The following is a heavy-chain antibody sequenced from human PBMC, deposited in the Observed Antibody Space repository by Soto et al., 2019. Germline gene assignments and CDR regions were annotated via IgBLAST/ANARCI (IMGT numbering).Heavy chain of an antibody. Sequence: QVQLVQSGAEVKRPGASVKVSCKASGYTFTSYGISWVRQAPGQGLEWMGWINSNNGNTDYAPMLQGRLTMTTDTSTTTVYMELRSLRSDDTAVYFCARDTPSLQTTGGIDYWGQGTLVTVSS. V-gene: IGHV1-18*01. J-gene: IGHJ4*02. D-gene: IGHD7-27*01. CDR2: INSNNGNT. CDR3: ARDTPSLQTTGGIDY. CDR1: GYTFTSYG.